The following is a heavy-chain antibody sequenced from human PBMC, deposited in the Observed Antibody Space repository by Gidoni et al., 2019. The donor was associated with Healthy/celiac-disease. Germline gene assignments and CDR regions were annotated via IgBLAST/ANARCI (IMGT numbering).Heavy chain of an antibody. Sequence: QVQLQQWGAGLLKPSETLSLTCAVYGGSFSGYYWSWIRQPPGKGLEWIGEINHSGSTNYNPSLKSRVTISVDTSKNQFSLKLSSVTAADTAVYYCARAYLYYYDSSGYLDYWGQGTLVTVSS. V-gene: IGHV4-34*01. CDR3: ARAYLYYYDSSGYLDY. D-gene: IGHD3-22*01. CDR1: GGSFSGYY. J-gene: IGHJ4*02. CDR2: INHSGST.